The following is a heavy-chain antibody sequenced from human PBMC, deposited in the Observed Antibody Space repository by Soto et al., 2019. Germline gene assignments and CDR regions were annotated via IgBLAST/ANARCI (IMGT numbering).Heavy chain of an antibody. CDR3: ARKDGSSGYYFFDY. D-gene: IGHD3-22*01. CDR1: GFTFSTYA. J-gene: IGHJ4*02. CDR2: ISYDGSGK. Sequence: GGSLRLSCAASGFTFSTYAMHWVRQAPGKGLEWVAVISYDGSGKYYADSVKGRFTVSRDNSRNTLYLQMNSLRTEDTAVYYCARKDGSSGYYFFDYWGQGT. V-gene: IGHV3-30-3*01.